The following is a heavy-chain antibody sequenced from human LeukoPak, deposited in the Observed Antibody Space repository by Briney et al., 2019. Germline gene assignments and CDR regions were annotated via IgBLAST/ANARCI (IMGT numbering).Heavy chain of an antibody. CDR1: GGSISSSSYY. CDR3: GRSAGFVHFDH. V-gene: IGHV4-39*07. Sequence: SETLSLTCTVSGGSISSSSYYWGWIRQPPGKGLEWIGSIYYSGSTYYNPSLKSRVTISVDTSKNQFSLKLSSVTAADTALYYCGRSAGFVHFDHWGQGTLVTVSS. D-gene: IGHD3-16*01. CDR2: IYYSGST. J-gene: IGHJ4*02.